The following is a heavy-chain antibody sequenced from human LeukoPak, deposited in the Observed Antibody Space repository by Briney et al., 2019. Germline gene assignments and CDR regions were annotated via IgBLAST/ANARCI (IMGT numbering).Heavy chain of an antibody. J-gene: IGHJ5*02. V-gene: IGHV3-23*01. Sequence: GGSLRLSCAASGFTFSSYAMSWVRQAPGKGLERVSAISGSGGSTYYADSVKGRFTISRDNSKNTLYLQMNSLRAEDTAVYYCAKETERGILTGYYPSWGQGTLVTVSS. D-gene: IGHD3-9*01. CDR2: ISGSGGST. CDR1: GFTFSSYA. CDR3: AKETERGILTGYYPS.